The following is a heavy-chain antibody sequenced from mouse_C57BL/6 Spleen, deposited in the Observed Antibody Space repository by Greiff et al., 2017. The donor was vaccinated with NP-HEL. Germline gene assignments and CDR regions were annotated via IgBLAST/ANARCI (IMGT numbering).Heavy chain of an antibody. Sequence: VQLQQPGAELVKPGASVKLSCKASGYTFTSYWMHWVKQRPGQGLEWIGMIHPNSGSTNYNEKFKSKATLTVDKSSSTAYMQLSSLTSEDSAVYYCAREVSSSGLDYWGQGTTLTVSS. J-gene: IGHJ2*01. CDR1: GYTFTSYW. CDR2: IHPNSGST. CDR3: AREVSSSGLDY. D-gene: IGHD3-2*02. V-gene: IGHV1-64*01.